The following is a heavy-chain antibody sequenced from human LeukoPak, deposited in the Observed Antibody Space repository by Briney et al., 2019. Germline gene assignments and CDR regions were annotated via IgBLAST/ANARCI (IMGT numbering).Heavy chain of an antibody. CDR3: ARGDDFWSGYLFDY. CDR2: TRNKAKSYTT. Sequence: GGSLRLSCAASGFTFSDHYMDWVRQAPGKGLEGVGRTRNKAKSYTTEYAASVKGRFTISRDDSKNSLYLQMNSLKTEDTAVYYCARGDDFWSGYLFDYWGQGTLVTVSS. V-gene: IGHV3-72*01. D-gene: IGHD3-3*01. J-gene: IGHJ4*02. CDR1: GFTFSDHY.